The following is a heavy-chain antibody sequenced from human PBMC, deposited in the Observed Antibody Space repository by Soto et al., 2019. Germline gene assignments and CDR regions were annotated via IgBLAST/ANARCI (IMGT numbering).Heavy chain of an antibody. J-gene: IGHJ4*02. CDR3: TFGPNWTSQLTRY. Sequence: QVQLVQSGAEVKKPGSSVKVSCKASGGMFYSSAMNWVRQAPGQGREWMGGIVPMNGSPKYAQEFQDRVTITADASATTAYLDLSGLKSEDTAVYYCTFGPNWTSQLTRYWGRGTLVTVSS. CDR2: IVPMNGSP. CDR1: GGMFYSSA. V-gene: IGHV1-69*01. D-gene: IGHD1-1*01.